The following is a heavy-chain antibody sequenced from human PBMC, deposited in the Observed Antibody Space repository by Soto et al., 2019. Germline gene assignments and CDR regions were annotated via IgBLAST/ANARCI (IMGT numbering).Heavy chain of an antibody. CDR1: GGSFSGYY. CDR3: ARAEDRYFYYMDV. CDR2: INHSGST. D-gene: IGHD2-15*01. J-gene: IGHJ6*03. Sequence: PSETLSLTCAVYGGSFSGYYWSWIRQPPGKGLEWIGEINHSGSTNYKPSLKSRVTISVDTSKKQFSLKLSSVTAADTAVYYCARAEDRYFYYMDVWDRGTTVTVSS. V-gene: IGHV4-34*01.